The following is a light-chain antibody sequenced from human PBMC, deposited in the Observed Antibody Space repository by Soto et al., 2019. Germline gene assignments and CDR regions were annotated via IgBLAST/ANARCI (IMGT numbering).Light chain of an antibody. V-gene: IGKV3-11*01. CDR3: QQRHMWPIT. Sequence: EVVLTQSPFTLSLSPGERATLSCRASQSFRGLLAWYQQKPGQAPRLLIYDAYNRATGIPPRFSGSGSGTDFTLTISSLEPGDSAVYYCQQRHMWPITFGQGTRLEIK. CDR1: QSFRGL. J-gene: IGKJ5*01. CDR2: DAY.